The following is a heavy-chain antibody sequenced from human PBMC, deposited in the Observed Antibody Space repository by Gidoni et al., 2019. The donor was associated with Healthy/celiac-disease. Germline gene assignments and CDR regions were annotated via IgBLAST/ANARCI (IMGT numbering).Heavy chain of an antibody. Sequence: EVQLVESGGGLVQPGRSLRLSCAASGFTFDDYAMHWVRQAPGKGLEWVSGISWNSGSIGYADSVKGRFTISRDNAKNSLYLQMNSLRAEDTALYYCARSAYCSGGSCYSSNWFDPWGQGTLVTVSS. V-gene: IGHV3-9*01. CDR1: GFTFDDYA. D-gene: IGHD2-15*01. CDR2: ISWNSGSI. J-gene: IGHJ5*02. CDR3: ARSAYCSGGSCYSSNWFDP.